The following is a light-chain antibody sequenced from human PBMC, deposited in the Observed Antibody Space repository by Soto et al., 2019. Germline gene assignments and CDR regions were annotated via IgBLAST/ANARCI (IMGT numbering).Light chain of an antibody. CDR3: QQRSNWPPT. J-gene: IGKJ5*01. V-gene: IGKV3-15*01. Sequence: EMVVTQSPATLSVSPGERATLSCRASQDVSSNLAWYQQKPGQAPSLLIYGASTRATGTPARFSGSGSGTEFTLTISSLQSEDYAVYYCQQRSNWPPTFGQGTRLEIK. CDR2: GAS. CDR1: QDVSSN.